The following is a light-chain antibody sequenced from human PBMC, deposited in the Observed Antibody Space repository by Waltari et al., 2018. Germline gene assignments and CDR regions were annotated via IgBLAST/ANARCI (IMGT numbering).Light chain of an antibody. CDR3: LLYMGSGIWV. CDR2: KAN. J-gene: IGLJ3*02. CDR1: SGSLSSSSY. Sequence: QTVVTKEPSLSVSPGGTVKLTCSLSSGSLSSSSYDHWYQQSPGQTPRTLVYKANIRSSGVPDRFSGSVLGNKAVLIITGAQAEDESNYYCLLYMGSGIWVFGGGTKLTVL. V-gene: IGLV8-61*01.